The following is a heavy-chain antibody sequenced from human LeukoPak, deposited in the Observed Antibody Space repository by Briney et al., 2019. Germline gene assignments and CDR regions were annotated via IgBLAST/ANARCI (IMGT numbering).Heavy chain of an antibody. CDR2: ISGDGGST. D-gene: IGHD6-13*01. J-gene: IGHJ4*02. Sequence: GRSLRLSCAASGFTFDDYAMHWVRQAPGKGLEWVSLISGDGGSTYYADSVKGRFTISRDNSKNSLYLQMNSLRTEDTALYYCAGLPAAAGLDYWGQGTLVTVSS. CDR1: GFTFDDYA. CDR3: AGLPAAAGLDY. V-gene: IGHV3-43*02.